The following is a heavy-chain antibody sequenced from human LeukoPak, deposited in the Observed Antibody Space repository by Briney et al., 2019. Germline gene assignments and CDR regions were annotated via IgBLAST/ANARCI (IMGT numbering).Heavy chain of an antibody. CDR1: GLTFSRDW. V-gene: IGHV3-7*03. J-gene: IGHJ4*02. D-gene: IGHD3-22*01. CDR3: ARGSYYFDSSGHHYYFDY. CDR2: IKKDGSEK. Sequence: GGSLRLSCAASGLTFSRDWMSWVRQAPGKGLEWVANIKKDGSEKYYVDSVKGRFTISRDNAKNSLYLQMNSLRVEDTAVYYCARGSYYFDSSGHHYYFDYWGQGTLVTVSS.